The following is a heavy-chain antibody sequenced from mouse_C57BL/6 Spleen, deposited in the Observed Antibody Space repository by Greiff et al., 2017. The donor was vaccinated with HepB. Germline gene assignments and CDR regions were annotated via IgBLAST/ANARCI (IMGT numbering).Heavy chain of an antibody. D-gene: IGHD1-1*01. CDR2: INPSSGYT. CDR1: GYTFTSYT. V-gene: IGHV1-4*01. Sequence: QVQLKESGAELARPGASVKMSCKASGYTFTSYTMHWVKQRPGQGLEWIGYINPSSGYTKYNQKFKDKATLTADKSSSTAYMQLSSLTSEDSAVYYCARGGVTTVVADWYFDVWGTGTTVTVSS. J-gene: IGHJ1*03. CDR3: ARGGVTTVVADWYFDV.